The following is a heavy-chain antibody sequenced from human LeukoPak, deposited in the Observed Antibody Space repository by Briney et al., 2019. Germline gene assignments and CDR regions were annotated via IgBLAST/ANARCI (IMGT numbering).Heavy chain of an antibody. D-gene: IGHD1-26*01. CDR1: GFTFSIAW. CDR3: TTAVGGTEDFDY. Sequence: GGSLRLSCAASGFTFSIAWMSWVRQAPGKGLEWVGRIKSKADGGTTDYAAPLKGRFTISRDDSKNTLYLQMNSLKTEDTAVYYCTTAVGGTEDFDYWGQGTLVTVSS. J-gene: IGHJ4*02. CDR2: IKSKADGGTT. V-gene: IGHV3-15*01.